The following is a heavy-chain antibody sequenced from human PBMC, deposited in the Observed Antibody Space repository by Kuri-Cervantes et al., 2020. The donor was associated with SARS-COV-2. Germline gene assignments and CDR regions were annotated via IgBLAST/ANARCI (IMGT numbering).Heavy chain of an antibody. CDR3: AREGLGTIFGVETYDY. V-gene: IGHV3-23*01. J-gene: IGHJ4*02. CDR1: GFTFSSCS. CDR2: ISGSGGST. Sequence: GGSLRLSCADSGFTFSSCSMNWVRQAPGQGLEWVSAISGSGGSTYYADSVKGRFTISRDNSKNTLYLQMNSLRAEDTAVYYCAREGLGTIFGVETYDYWGQGTLVTVSS. D-gene: IGHD3-3*01.